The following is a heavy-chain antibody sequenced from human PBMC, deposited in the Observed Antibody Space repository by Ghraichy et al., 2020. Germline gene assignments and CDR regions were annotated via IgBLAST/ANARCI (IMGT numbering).Heavy chain of an antibody. CDR1: GFTFSSYA. J-gene: IGHJ5*02. Sequence: GGSLRLSCAASGFTFSSYAMSWVRQAPGKGLEWVSGISDSGGRTSYADALKGRFTISRDNTKSTLYLQMNSLRGEDTAVYYCAKARDGSSWYLFDPWCQGTLVTVSS. CDR3: AKARDGSSWYLFDP. D-gene: IGHD6-13*01. V-gene: IGHV3-23*01. CDR2: ISDSGGRT.